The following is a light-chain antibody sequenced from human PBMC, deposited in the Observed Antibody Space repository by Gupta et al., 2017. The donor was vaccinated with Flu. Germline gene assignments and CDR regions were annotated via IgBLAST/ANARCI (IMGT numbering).Light chain of an antibody. Sequence: LLTQPHSVSESPGKPVTTSCTRSSGSSATNYVQWYQQRPGSSPTTVIYEDDQRRAGVTERASGSIDSSATSATVTISRRQTEDEADYYCQSYDSINRFVIFGGGTKLTVL. CDR3: QSYDSINRFVI. J-gene: IGLJ2*01. CDR2: EDD. V-gene: IGLV6-57*01. CDR1: SGSSATNY.